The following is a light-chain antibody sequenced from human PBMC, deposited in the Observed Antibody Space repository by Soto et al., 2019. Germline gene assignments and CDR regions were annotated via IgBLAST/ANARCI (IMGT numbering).Light chain of an antibody. V-gene: IGKV1-5*03. Sequence: IPISQSPSTLSGSVGDRVTLTCRASQTISSWLAWYQQKPGKAPKLLIYKASTLKSGVPSRFSGSGSGTEFTLTISSLQPDDFATYYCQQYNSYSWTFGQGTKV. CDR2: KAS. J-gene: IGKJ1*01. CDR1: QTISSW. CDR3: QQYNSYSWT.